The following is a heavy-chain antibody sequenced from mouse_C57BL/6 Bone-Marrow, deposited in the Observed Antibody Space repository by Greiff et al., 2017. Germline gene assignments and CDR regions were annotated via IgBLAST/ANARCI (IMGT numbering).Heavy chain of an antibody. J-gene: IGHJ4*01. CDR2: IWRGGST. CDR1: GFSLTSYG. D-gene: IGHD2-4*01. CDR3: AIYYDYPYAMDY. Sequence: VQLQQSGPGLVQPSQSLSITCTVSGFSLTSYGVHWVRQSPGKGLEWLGVIWRGGSTDYNAAFMSRLSITKDNSKSQVFYKMNSLQADDTAIYYCAIYYDYPYAMDYWGQGTSVTVSS. V-gene: IGHV2-5*01.